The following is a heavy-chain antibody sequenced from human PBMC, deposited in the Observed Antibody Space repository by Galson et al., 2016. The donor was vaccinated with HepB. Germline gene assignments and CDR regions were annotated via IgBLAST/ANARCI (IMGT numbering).Heavy chain of an antibody. CDR3: SSAAYHYGSNGYYFAY. J-gene: IGHJ4*02. Sequence: SLRLSCAASGFIFSDYWVAWVRQTPGEGLEWVANIKQDGSEKYYVDSVKGRFTISRDNAKNSLYLQMNSLRPEDTAVYYCSSAAYHYGSNGYYFAYWGQGTLVTVSS. CDR2: IKQDGSEK. V-gene: IGHV3-7*05. D-gene: IGHD3-22*01. CDR1: GFIFSDYW.